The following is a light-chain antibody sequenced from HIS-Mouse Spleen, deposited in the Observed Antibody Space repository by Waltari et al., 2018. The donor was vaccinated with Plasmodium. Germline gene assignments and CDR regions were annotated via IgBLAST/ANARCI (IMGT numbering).Light chain of an antibody. CDR3: QQSYSTWT. V-gene: IGKV1-39*01. CDR2: AAS. CDR1: QSISSY. Sequence: DIQMTQSPSSLSASVGHRVTITCRASQSISSYLNWYQQKPGKAPKLLIYAASSLQSGVPSRFSGTGSGTEFTLTISSLQPEDFATYFCQQSYSTWTFGQGTKVEIK. J-gene: IGKJ1*01.